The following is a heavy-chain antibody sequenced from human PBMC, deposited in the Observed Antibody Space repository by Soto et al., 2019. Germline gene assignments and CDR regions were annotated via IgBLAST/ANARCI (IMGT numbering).Heavy chain of an antibody. CDR3: AKDIIAARRSYYYYYGMDV. D-gene: IGHD6-6*01. Sequence: GSLRLSCAASGFTFSSYAVSWVRQAPGKGLEWVSAISGSGGSTYYADSVKGRFTISRDNSKNTLYLQMNSLRAEDTAVYYCAKDIIAARRSYYYYYGMDVWGQGTTVTVSS. J-gene: IGHJ6*02. CDR1: GFTFSSYA. CDR2: ISGSGGST. V-gene: IGHV3-23*01.